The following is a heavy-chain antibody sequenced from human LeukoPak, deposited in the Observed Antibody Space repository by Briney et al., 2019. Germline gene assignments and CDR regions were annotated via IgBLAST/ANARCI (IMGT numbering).Heavy chain of an antibody. CDR3: ATVGFGGNSALDPYYFDY. CDR2: FDPEDGET. V-gene: IGHV1-24*01. Sequence: ASVKVSCKVSGYTLTELSMHWVRQAPGEGLEWMGGFDPEDGETIYAQKFQGRVTMTEDTSTDTAYMELSSLRSEDTAVYYCATVGFGGNSALDPYYFDYWGQGTLVTVSS. CDR1: GYTLTELS. J-gene: IGHJ4*02. D-gene: IGHD4-23*01.